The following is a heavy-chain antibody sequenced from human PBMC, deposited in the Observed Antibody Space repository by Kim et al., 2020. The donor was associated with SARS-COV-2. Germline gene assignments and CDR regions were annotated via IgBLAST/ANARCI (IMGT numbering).Heavy chain of an antibody. Sequence: SYAQKFQGGVTMTRDTSISTAYMELSRLRSDDTAVYYCAREVYSYGFDYWGQGTLVTVSS. CDR3: AREVYSYGFDY. J-gene: IGHJ4*02. D-gene: IGHD5-18*01. V-gene: IGHV1-2*02.